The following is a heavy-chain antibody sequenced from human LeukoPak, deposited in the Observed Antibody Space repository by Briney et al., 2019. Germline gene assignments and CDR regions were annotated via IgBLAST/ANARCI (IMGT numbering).Heavy chain of an antibody. V-gene: IGHV4-59*11. CDR3: ARFHGVVTSFDY. J-gene: IGHJ4*02. Sequence: SETLSLTCTVSGGSISSHYWSWIRQPPGKGLEWIGYIYNSGSTNYNPSLKSRVTISVDTSKNQFSLKLSSVTAADTAVYYCARFHGVVTSFDYWGQGTLVTVSS. CDR1: GGSISSHY. CDR2: IYNSGST. D-gene: IGHD3-3*01.